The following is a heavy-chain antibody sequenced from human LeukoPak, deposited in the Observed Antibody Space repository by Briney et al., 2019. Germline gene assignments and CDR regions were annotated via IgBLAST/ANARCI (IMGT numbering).Heavy chain of an antibody. CDR2: ISGSGGST. J-gene: IGHJ1*01. CDR1: GFTFSSYA. V-gene: IGHV3-23*01. Sequence: PGGSLRLSCAASGFTFSSYAMSWVRQAPGKGLEWVSAISGSGGSTYYADSVKGRFTISRDNSKNTLYLQMNSLRAEDTAVYYCAKSSYTTGYYYGSGSYFDFQHWGQGTLVTVSS. CDR3: AKSSYTTGYYYGSGSYFDFQH. D-gene: IGHD3-10*01.